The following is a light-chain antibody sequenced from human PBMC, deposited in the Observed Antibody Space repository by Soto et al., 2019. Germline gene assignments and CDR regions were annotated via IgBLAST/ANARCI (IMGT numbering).Light chain of an antibody. V-gene: IGKV1-12*01. CDR3: QKCKIAPFT. CDR1: QGISNW. Sequence: DIQMTQSPSSVSASVGDRVTITCRASQGISNWLAWYQQKPGKAPKLLIYAASGLQRGVPSRFSGSGFGTDFTLTISSLQPEDVATYYCQKCKIAPFTFGGGTKVDIK. CDR2: AAS. J-gene: IGKJ4*01.